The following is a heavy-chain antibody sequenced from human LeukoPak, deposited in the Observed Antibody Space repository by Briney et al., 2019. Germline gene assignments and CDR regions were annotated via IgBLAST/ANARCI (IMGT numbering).Heavy chain of an antibody. CDR1: GFTFSSYW. Sequence: GGSLRLSCAASGFTFSSYWMHWVRQAPGKGLVWVSRINSDGSSTSYADSVKGRFTISRDNAKNTLYLQMNSLRAEDTAVYYCAKDQDEDIVVVVAAYFDYWGQGTLVTVSS. CDR3: AKDQDEDIVVVVAAYFDY. V-gene: IGHV3-74*01. CDR2: INSDGSST. D-gene: IGHD2-15*01. J-gene: IGHJ4*02.